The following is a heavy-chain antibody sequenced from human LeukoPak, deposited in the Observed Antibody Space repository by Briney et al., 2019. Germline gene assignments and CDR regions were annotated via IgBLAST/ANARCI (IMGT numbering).Heavy chain of an antibody. J-gene: IGHJ4*02. V-gene: IGHV5-51*01. CDR3: ARHGKRGYTYGLDY. D-gene: IGHD5-18*01. Sequence: GESLKISCKGSGYTFSNYWIGWVRQMPGKGLEWMGIIYPGDFDTRYSPSFQGQVTISADKSISTAYLQWRSLKASGTAMYYWARHGKRGYTYGLDYWGQGPLVSVSS. CDR2: IYPGDFDT. CDR1: GYTFSNYW.